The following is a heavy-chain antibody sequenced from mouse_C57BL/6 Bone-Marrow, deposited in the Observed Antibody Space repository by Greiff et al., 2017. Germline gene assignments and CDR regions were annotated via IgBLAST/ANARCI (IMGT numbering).Heavy chain of an antibody. CDR2: IRLKSDNYAT. J-gene: IGHJ4*01. Sequence: EVQRVESGGGLVQPGGSLKLSCVASGFTFSNYWMNWVRQSPEKGLEWVAHIRLKSDNYATHFAESVKGRLPISRDDSKSRVYLQMNNVRAEDTGIKSCTVGTKGNYYAMDYWGQGTSVTVSS. CDR3: TVGTKGNYYAMDY. CDR1: GFTFSNYW. D-gene: IGHD2-3*01. V-gene: IGHV6-3*01.